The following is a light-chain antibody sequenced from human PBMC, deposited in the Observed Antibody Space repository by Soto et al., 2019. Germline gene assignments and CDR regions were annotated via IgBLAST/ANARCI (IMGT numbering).Light chain of an antibody. V-gene: IGKV4-1*01. CDR2: WAS. CDR1: QNILYSSNNMNY. Sequence: DIVMTQSPDSLAVSLGERATINCKSSQNILYSSNNMNYSSWYQQKPGQPPKLLFYWASTRESGVPDRFSGSGSGTDFTLTISRLEPEYFAVYYCQQYGSYWTFGQGTKVEIK. CDR3: QQYGSYWT. J-gene: IGKJ1*01.